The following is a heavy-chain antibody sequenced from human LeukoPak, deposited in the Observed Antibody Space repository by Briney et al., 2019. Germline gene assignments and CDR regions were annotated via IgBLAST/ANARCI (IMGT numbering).Heavy chain of an antibody. V-gene: IGHV3-30-3*01. D-gene: IGHD3-10*01. J-gene: IGHJ4*02. CDR3: ARDRVFENYYGSGSYLDY. Sequence: GGSPRLSCAASGFTLCSYAMHRGREAPGRGVEWVAVILYDGSNKNYADSVKGRFTISRDKSKNTLYLQMNSLRAEDTAVYYCARDRVFENYYGSGSYLDYWGQGTLVTVSS. CDR2: ILYDGSNK. CDR1: GFTLCSYA.